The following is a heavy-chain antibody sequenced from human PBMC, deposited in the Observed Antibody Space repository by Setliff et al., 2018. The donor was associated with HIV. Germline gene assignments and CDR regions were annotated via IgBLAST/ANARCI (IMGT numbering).Heavy chain of an antibody. J-gene: IGHJ4*02. V-gene: IGHV3-11*04. D-gene: IGHD1-1*01. CDR2: ISSSGRTI. CDR1: GFRFSDYY. CDR3: VRDINWAFDY. Sequence: GGSLRLSCAASGFRFSDYYMNWIRQAPGKGLEWISSISSSGRTIKYADSVKGRFTISRDNAKNSLYLQMNSLRAEDTAVYFCVRDINWAFDYWGQGVLVTVSS.